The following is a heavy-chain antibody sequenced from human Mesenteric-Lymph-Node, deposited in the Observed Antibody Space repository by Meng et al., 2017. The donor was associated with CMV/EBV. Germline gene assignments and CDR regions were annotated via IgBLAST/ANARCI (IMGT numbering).Heavy chain of an antibody. V-gene: IGHV1-69*01. Sequence: APGQGLEWMGGIITIFGTANYAQKFQGRVTIIADESTSTAYMELSSLRSEDTAVYYCARDESAVWAREMLAVVPAAPDFYYYYGMDVWGQGTTVTVSS. J-gene: IGHJ6*02. CDR2: IITIFGTA. D-gene: IGHD2-2*01. CDR3: ARDESAVWAREMLAVVPAAPDFYYYYGMDV.